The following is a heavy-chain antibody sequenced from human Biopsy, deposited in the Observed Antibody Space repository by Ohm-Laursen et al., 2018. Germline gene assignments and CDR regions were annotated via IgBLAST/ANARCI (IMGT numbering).Heavy chain of an antibody. V-gene: IGHV1-69*13. Sequence: SVKVSCMASGGAFTNYAINWVRQAPGHGLEWMGGIITVSETAGYAERFQGRVTITADVTTTTAYMDLSGLRSEDTAVYYCVAYPSSGFFENNDDFAMDVWGQGTTVIVSS. J-gene: IGHJ6*02. D-gene: IGHD6-19*01. CDR3: VAYPSSGFFENNDDFAMDV. CDR2: IITVSETA. CDR1: GGAFTNYA.